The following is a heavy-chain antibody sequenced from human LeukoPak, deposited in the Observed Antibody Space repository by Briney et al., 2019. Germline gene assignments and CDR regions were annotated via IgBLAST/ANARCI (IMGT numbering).Heavy chain of an antibody. J-gene: IGHJ6*03. D-gene: IGHD4-17*01. CDR1: GGSISSGGYY. V-gene: IGHV4-31*03. CDR2: IYYSGST. Sequence: PSQTLSLTCTVSGGSISSGGYYWSWIRQHPGKGLEWIGYIYYSGSTYYNPSLKSRVTISVDTSKNQFSLRLSSVTAADTAVYYCARGNGDYIYYYYMDVWGKGTTVTVSS. CDR3: ARGNGDYIYYYYMDV.